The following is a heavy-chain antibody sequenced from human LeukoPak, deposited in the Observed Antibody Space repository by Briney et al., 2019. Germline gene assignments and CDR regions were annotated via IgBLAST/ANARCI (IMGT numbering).Heavy chain of an antibody. V-gene: IGHV4-34*01. D-gene: IGHD5-18*01. Sequence: PSETLSLTCAVYGGSFSGYYWSWIRQPPGKGLEWIGEINHSGSTNYNPSLKSRVTISVDTSKNQFSLKLSSVTAADTAVYYCASYVYSYGFFHWGQGTLVTVSS. CDR1: GGSFSGYY. J-gene: IGHJ4*02. CDR2: INHSGST. CDR3: ASYVYSYGFFH.